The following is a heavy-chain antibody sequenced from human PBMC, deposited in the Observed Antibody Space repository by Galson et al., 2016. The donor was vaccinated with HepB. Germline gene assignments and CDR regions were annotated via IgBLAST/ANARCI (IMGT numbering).Heavy chain of an antibody. CDR3: VGSYYYDSSGQAFDV. CDR2: IIPIFGTV. Sequence: SVKVSCKVSGVTFNDYAISFVRQALGQGLEWMGGIIPIFGTVNYAQNFQGRLTITAGESTSTAYMELSSLRSEDTALYFCVGSYYYDSSGQAFDVWGQGTRVTVSS. V-gene: IGHV1-69*13. D-gene: IGHD3-22*01. CDR1: GVTFNDYA. J-gene: IGHJ3*01.